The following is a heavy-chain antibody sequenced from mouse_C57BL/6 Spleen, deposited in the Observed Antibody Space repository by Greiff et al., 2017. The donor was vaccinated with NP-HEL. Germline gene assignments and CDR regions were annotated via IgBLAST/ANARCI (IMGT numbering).Heavy chain of an antibody. V-gene: IGHV1-15*01. CDR2: IDPETGGT. CDR1: GYTFTDYE. D-gene: IGHD1-1*01. Sequence: QVQLQQSGAELVRPGASVTLSCKASGYTFTDYEMHWVKQTPVHGLEWIGAIDPETGGTAYNQKFKGKAILTADTSSSTAYMELRSLTSEDSAVYYCTRRTTVVVDWYFDVWGTGTTVTVSS. CDR3: TRRTTVVVDWYFDV. J-gene: IGHJ1*03.